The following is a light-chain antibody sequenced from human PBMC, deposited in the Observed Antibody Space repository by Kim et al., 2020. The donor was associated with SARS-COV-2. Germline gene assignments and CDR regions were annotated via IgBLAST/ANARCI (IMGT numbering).Light chain of an antibody. CDR1: KLGDKY. J-gene: IGLJ1*01. CDR2: RDN. CDR3: KAWDSSIYV. V-gene: IGLV3-1*01. Sequence: SYELTQPPSVSVSPGQTASITCSGDKLGDKYASWYQQKPGQSPVVVIFRDNRRPSGIPERFSGSNSGNTATLTISGTQAMDEADYYCKAWDSSIYVFGTGTKVTVL.